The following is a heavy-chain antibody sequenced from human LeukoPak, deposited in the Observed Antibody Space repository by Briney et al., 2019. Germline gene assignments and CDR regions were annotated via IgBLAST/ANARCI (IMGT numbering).Heavy chain of an antibody. D-gene: IGHD2-8*01. CDR1: GFTVSTNY. CDR2: IYSCQSS. J-gene: IGHJ4*02. V-gene: IGHV3-66*01. Sequence: GGSLRLSCAASGFTVSTNYMSWVRQAPGKGLEWVSVIYSCQSSHYADSVKGRFTISRDNSKNALYLQMSTLRAKDTAVYFCVRNGGPSYAIFDYWGQGTLDTLS. CDR3: VRNGGPSYAIFDY.